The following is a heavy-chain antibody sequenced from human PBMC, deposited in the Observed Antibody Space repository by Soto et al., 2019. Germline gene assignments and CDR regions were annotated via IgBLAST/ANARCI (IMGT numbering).Heavy chain of an antibody. D-gene: IGHD6-19*01. CDR3: ARSYSSGWYRKDYYFDY. V-gene: IGHV1-69*02. CDR1: GGTFSSYT. J-gene: IGHJ4*02. Sequence: SVKVSCKASGGTFSSYTISWVRQAPGQGLEWMGRIIPILGIANYAQKFQGRVTITADKSTSTAYMELSSLRSEDTAVYYCARSYSSGWYRKDYYFDYWGRGTLVTVSS. CDR2: IIPILGIA.